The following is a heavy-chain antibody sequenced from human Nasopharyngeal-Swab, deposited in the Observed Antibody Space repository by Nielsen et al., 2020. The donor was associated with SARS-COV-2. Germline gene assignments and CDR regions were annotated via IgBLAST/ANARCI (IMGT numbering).Heavy chain of an antibody. CDR2: ISGSGGST. CDR3: ATSYYYDSSGPMGVLDY. D-gene: IGHD3-22*01. V-gene: IGHV3-23*01. Sequence: GESLKISCAASGFTFSSYAMSWARQASGKGLEWVSAISGSGGSTYYADSVKGRFTISRDNSKNTLYLQMNSLRAEDTAVYYCATSYYYDSSGPMGVLDYWGQGTLVTVSS. CDR1: GFTFSSYA. J-gene: IGHJ4*02.